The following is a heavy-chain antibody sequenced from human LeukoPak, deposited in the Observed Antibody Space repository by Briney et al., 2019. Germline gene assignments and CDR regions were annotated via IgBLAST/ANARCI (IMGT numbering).Heavy chain of an antibody. CDR1: GYTFTGYY. D-gene: IGHD3-22*01. V-gene: IGHV1-2*06. J-gene: IGHJ6*03. Sequence: ASVKVSCKASGYTFTGYYMHWVRQAPGQGLEWMGRINPNSGGTNYAQKFQGRVTMTRDTSISTAYMELSRLRSDDTAVYYCARGIRHYYDSSGRTRRYYYYYMDVWGKGTTVTVSS. CDR3: ARGIRHYYDSSGRTRRYYYYYMDV. CDR2: INPNSGGT.